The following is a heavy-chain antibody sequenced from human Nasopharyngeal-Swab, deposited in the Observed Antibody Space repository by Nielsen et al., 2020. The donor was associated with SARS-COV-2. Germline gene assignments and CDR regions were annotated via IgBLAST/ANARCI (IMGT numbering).Heavy chain of an antibody. Sequence: GESLKISCAASGFTFSSYSMNWVRQAPGKGLEWVSSISSSSSYIYYADSVKGRFTIFRDNAKNSLYLQMNSLRAEDTAVYYCARDSSAYCGGDCSPYYYYMDVWGKVTTVTVSS. CDR1: GFTFSSYS. CDR2: ISSSSSYI. J-gene: IGHJ6*03. D-gene: IGHD2-21*01. CDR3: ARDSSAYCGGDCSPYYYYMDV. V-gene: IGHV3-21*01.